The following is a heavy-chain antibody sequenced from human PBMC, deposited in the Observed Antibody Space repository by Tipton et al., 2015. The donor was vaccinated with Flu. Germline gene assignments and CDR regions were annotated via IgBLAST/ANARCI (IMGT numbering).Heavy chain of an antibody. CDR1: GGSISSYH. J-gene: IGHJ4*02. V-gene: IGHV4-39*01. Sequence: TLSLTCTVSGGSISSYHWGWIRQPPGKGLEWFGSMYYSGTTYYNPSLKSRVTISVDTSKSQFSLKLRSVTAADTAVYYCARLSYYDVDLRNFYFDYWGQGTLVTVSS. CDR2: MYYSGTT. CDR3: ARLSYYDVDLRNFYFDY. D-gene: IGHD3-10*02.